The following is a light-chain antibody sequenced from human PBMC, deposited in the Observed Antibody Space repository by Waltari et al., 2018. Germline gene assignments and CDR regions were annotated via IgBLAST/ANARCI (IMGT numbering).Light chain of an antibody. J-gene: IGKJ1*01. CDR1: QSVSRT. CDR3: QHYVRLPAT. CDR2: AAT. Sequence: EILYSQSPGTLTLASGERATLSCRASQSVSRTLAWYQQKPGQAPSLLIYAATTRATGIPDRFSGSGSGTDFSLTISRLEPEDFAVYYCQHYVRLPATFGQGTKVEIK. V-gene: IGKV3-20*01.